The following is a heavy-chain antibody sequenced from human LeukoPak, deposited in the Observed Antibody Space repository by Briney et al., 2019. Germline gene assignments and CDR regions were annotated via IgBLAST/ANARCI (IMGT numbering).Heavy chain of an antibody. CDR1: GYSISSGYY. CDR3: ARYSHYFDY. D-gene: IGHD6-13*01. J-gene: IGHJ4*02. CDR2: IYHSGST. Sequence: SETLSLTCAVSGYSISSGYYWGWIQQPPGKGLEWIGSIYHSGSTYYNPSLKSRVAISVDTSKNQFSLKLSSVTAADTAVYYCARYSHYFDYWGQGTLVTVSS. V-gene: IGHV4-38-2*01.